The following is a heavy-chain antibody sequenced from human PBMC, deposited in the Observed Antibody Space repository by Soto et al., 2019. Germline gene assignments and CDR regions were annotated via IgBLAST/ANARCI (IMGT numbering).Heavy chain of an antibody. V-gene: IGHV1-24*01. CDR1: GYTLTELS. Sequence: ASVKVSCKVSGYTLTELSMHWVRQAPGKGLEWMGGFDPEDGETIYAQKFQGRVTMTEDTSTDTAYMELSSLRSEDTAVYYCATDRRGITMVRGSTGYMDVWGKGTTVTVSS. D-gene: IGHD3-10*01. CDR2: FDPEDGET. J-gene: IGHJ6*03. CDR3: ATDRRGITMVRGSTGYMDV.